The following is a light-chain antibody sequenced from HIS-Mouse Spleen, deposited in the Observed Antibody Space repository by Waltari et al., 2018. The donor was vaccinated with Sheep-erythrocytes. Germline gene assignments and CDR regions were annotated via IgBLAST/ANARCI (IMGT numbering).Light chain of an antibody. V-gene: IGLV2-8*01. Sequence: QSALTQPPSASGSPGQSVPIPCTGTRSDVGGYNHVSWYQQHPGKAPKLMIYEVSKRPSGVPDRYSGSKSGNTASLTVSGLQAEDEADYYCSSYAGSNNYVFGTGTKVTVL. J-gene: IGLJ1*01. CDR3: SSYAGSNNYV. CDR2: EVS. CDR1: RSDVGGYNH.